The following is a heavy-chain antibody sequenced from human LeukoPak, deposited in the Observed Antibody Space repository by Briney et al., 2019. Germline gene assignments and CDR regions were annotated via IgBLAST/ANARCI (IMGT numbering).Heavy chain of an antibody. CDR3: AKAPVTTCSGAYCYPFDY. J-gene: IGHJ4*02. Sequence: GGSLRLSCAASGFTFSSYGMYWVRQAPGKGLEWVAFIRYDGSNKYYADSVKGRFTISRDNSKNTLYLQMKSLRAEDTAVYYCAKAPVTTCSGAYCYPFDYWSQGTLVTVSS. CDR2: IRYDGSNK. D-gene: IGHD2-15*01. CDR1: GFTFSSYG. V-gene: IGHV3-30*02.